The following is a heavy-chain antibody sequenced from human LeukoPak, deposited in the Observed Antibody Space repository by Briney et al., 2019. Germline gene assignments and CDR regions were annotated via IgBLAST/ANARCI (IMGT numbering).Heavy chain of an antibody. CDR3: ARSSSSWYVYYYYYMDV. CDR2: ISAYNGNT. Sequence: ASVKVSCKASGYTFTSYDINWVRQAPGQGLEWMGWISAYNGNTNYAQKLQGRVTMTTDTSTSAAYMELRSLRSDDTAVYYCARSSSSWYVYYYYYMDVWGKGTTVTISS. J-gene: IGHJ6*03. CDR1: GYTFTSYD. V-gene: IGHV1-18*01. D-gene: IGHD6-13*01.